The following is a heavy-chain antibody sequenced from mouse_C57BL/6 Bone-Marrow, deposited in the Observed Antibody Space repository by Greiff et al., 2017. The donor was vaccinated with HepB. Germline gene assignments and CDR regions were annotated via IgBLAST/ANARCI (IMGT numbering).Heavy chain of an antibody. CDR2: IYPGDGDT. CDR3: ARGAYYGSSYDFDY. CDR1: GYAFSSSW. V-gene: IGHV1-82*01. D-gene: IGHD1-1*01. J-gene: IGHJ2*01. Sequence: VKLMESGPELVKPGASVKISCKASGYAFSSSWMNWVKQRPGKGLEWIGRIYPGDGDTNYNGKFQGKATLTADKSSSTAYMQLSSLTSEDSAVYFCARGAYYGSSYDFDYWGQGTTLTVSS.